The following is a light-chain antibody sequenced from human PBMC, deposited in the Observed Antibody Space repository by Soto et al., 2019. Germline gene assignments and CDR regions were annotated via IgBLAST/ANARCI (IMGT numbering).Light chain of an antibody. V-gene: IGKV1-9*01. Sequence: DIQITQSPSSLSASVGDRVTITCRASQSISSYLAWYQQKPGKAPKLLIYAASTLQSGVPSRFSGSGSGTEFTLTISSLQPEDFATYYCLQDHDDSWTFGQGTKVDIK. CDR3: LQDHDDSWT. CDR1: QSISSY. J-gene: IGKJ1*01. CDR2: AAS.